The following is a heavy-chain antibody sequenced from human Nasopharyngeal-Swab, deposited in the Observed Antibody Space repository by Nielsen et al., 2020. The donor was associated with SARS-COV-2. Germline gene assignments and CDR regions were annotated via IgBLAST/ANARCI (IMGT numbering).Heavy chain of an antibody. J-gene: IGHJ3*02. CDR1: GGTFSSYA. CDR2: INPSGGST. CDR3: ARDRFWTGAFDI. Sequence: ASVKVSCKASGGTFSSYAISWVRQAPGQGLEWMGIINPSGGSTSYAQKFQGRVTMTRDTSTSTVYMELSSLRSEDTAVYYCARDRFWTGAFDIWGQGTMVTVSS. D-gene: IGHD1-1*01. V-gene: IGHV1-46*01.